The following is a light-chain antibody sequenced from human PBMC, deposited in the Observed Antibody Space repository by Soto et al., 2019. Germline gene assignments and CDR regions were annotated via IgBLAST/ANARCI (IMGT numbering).Light chain of an antibody. CDR2: GAS. Sequence: EIVLTQSPGTLSLSPGERATLSCRASQSVSNNYLAWYQQKPGHAPRLLIYGASNRATGIPDRFSGSGSGTDFTLTISSLEPEDFAVYYCQQRSNWPPGITFGQGTRLEIK. J-gene: IGKJ5*01. CDR1: QSVSNNY. V-gene: IGKV3D-20*02. CDR3: QQRSNWPPGIT.